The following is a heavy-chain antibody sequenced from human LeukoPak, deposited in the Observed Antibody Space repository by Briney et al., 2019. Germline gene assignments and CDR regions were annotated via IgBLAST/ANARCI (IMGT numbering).Heavy chain of an antibody. D-gene: IGHD3-10*01. CDR2: INPNSGGT. Sequence: ASVKVSCKASGYTFTGYYMHWVRQAPGQGLEWMGWINPNSGGTNYAQKFQGRVTMTRDTSISTAYMELSRLRSDDTAVYYCARVRITMVRGVIISNGFDIWGRGTMVTVSS. V-gene: IGHV1-2*02. CDR1: GYTFTGYY. CDR3: ARVRITMVRGVIISNGFDI. J-gene: IGHJ3*02.